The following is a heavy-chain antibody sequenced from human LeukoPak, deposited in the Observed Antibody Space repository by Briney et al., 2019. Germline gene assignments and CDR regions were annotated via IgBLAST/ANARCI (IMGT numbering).Heavy chain of an antibody. J-gene: IGHJ1*01. CDR3: ARTVDSSGFSCFQH. CDR2: IYHSGST. V-gene: IGHV4-38-2*02. Sequence: PSETLSLTCTVSGGSISGYYWGWIRQPPGKGLEWIGSIYHSGSTYYNPSLKSRVTISVDTSKNQFSLKLNSVTAADTAVYYCARTVDSSGFSCFQHWGQGALVTVSS. D-gene: IGHD3-22*01. CDR1: GGSISGYY.